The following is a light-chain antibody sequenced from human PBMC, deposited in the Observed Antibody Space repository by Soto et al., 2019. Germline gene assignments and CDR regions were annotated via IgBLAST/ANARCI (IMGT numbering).Light chain of an antibody. CDR2: EAS. V-gene: IGKV1-5*01. J-gene: IGKJ4*01. CDR1: QSIGVQ. Sequence: GDRVTVTCRASQSIGVQLAWYQQRPGKTPKLLITEASILNAGVPSRFSGSGYGAEFTRTISSLQPGDFGNYYCQHYYEYPVTFGGGTRVDI. CDR3: QHYYEYPVT.